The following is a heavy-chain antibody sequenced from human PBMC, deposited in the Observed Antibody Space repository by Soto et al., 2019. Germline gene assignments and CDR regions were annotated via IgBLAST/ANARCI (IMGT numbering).Heavy chain of an antibody. Sequence: HVQVVQSGAEVKKLGSSVNVSCKASGGSFSNYGFSWVRQAPGQGLEWMGGIIPIFGTPHYAQKFRDRVTITADESTSTVYMEVSSLTSEDTAVYYCARGDATKIVVTTYYGLDVWGQGTTVTVSS. CDR1: GGSFSNYG. CDR3: ARGDATKIVVTTYYGLDV. J-gene: IGHJ6*02. CDR2: IIPIFGTP. V-gene: IGHV1-69*12. D-gene: IGHD3-22*01.